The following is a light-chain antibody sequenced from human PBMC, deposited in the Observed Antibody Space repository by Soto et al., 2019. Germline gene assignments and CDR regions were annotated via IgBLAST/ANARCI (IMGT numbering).Light chain of an antibody. CDR2: DAS. J-gene: IGKJ1*01. V-gene: IGKV3-11*01. CDR1: QSVSSY. Sequence: EIVFTQSPATLSLSPGERATLSCRASQSVSSYLAWYPQKPGQAPRILIYDASNRATGIPARFSGSGSGTDFTLTISRLEPEDFAVYYCQQYGSSGTFGQGTKVDIK. CDR3: QQYGSSGT.